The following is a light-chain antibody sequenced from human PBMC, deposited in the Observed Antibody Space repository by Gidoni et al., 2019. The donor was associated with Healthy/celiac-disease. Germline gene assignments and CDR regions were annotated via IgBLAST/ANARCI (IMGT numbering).Light chain of an antibody. V-gene: IGLV1-40*01. J-gene: IGLJ3*02. CDR1: SSNIGAGYD. CDR3: QSYDSSLSGWV. CDR2: ANT. Sequence: QSVLTQPPSVSGAPGQGVTISCTGSSSNIGAGYDVPWYQQLPGTAPKFLIYANTNRPSGVPDRFSGSKSGTSASLAITGLQAEDEADYYCQSYDSSLSGWVFGGGTKLTVL.